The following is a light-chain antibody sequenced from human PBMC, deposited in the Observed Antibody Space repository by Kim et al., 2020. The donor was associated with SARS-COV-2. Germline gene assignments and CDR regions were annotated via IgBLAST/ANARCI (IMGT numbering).Light chain of an antibody. CDR2: GAS. J-gene: IGKJ2*01. Sequence: EIVLTQSPGPLSLSPGERATLSCRASQSVSSTYLAWHQQKPGQAPRLLIYGASSRATGIPDRFSGSGSGTDFTLTISRLEPEDFAEYYCQQYGSSPFTFGQGTKLEI. V-gene: IGKV3-20*01. CDR1: QSVSSTY. CDR3: QQYGSSPFT.